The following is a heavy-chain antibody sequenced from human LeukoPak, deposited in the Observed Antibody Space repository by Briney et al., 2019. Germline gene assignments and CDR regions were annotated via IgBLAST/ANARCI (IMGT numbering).Heavy chain of an antibody. CDR2: FYISGST. J-gene: IGHJ4*02. Sequence: SETLSLTCTVSGDSISNYYWSWIRQPAGKELEWIGRFYISGSTNYKPSLKSRVTISVDKSKYQFSLKVRSVTAADTAVYYCARGEWLAGAFDYWGQGSLVTVSS. D-gene: IGHD6-19*01. CDR3: ARGEWLAGAFDY. V-gene: IGHV4-4*07. CDR1: GDSISNYY.